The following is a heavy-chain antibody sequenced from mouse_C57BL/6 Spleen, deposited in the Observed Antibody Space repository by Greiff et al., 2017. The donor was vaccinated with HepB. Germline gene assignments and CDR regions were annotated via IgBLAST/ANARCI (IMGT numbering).Heavy chain of an antibody. V-gene: IGHV1-50*01. CDR2: IDPSDSYT. Sequence: VQLQQPGAELVKPGASVKLSCKASGYTFTSYWMQWVKQRPGQGLEWIGEIDPSDSYTNYNQKFKGKATLTVDTSSSTAYMQLSSLTSEDSAVYYCARSVTTVPDYWGQGTTLTVSS. CDR1: GYTFTSYW. CDR3: ARSVTTVPDY. D-gene: IGHD1-1*01. J-gene: IGHJ2*01.